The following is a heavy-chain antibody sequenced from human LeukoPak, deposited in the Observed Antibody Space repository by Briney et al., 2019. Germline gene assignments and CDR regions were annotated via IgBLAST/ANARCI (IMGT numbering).Heavy chain of an antibody. CDR1: GFTLGSHD. D-gene: IGHD5-18*01. CDR2: VSSGFHA. CDR3: VREACGYHYTSIDY. V-gene: IGHV3-13*01. Sequence: PGGSLRLSCTASGFTLGSHDMHWVRQIPGQGLEWVAAVSSGFHAFFAGSVQGGFTASREDPRNTLYLQMNSLRAGDTAVYYCVREACGYHYTSIDYWGQGTLVTVSS. J-gene: IGHJ4*02.